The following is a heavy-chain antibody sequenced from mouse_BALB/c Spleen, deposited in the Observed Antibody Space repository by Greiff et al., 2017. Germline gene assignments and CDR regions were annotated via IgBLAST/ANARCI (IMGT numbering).Heavy chain of an antibody. CDR2: ISYSGST. V-gene: IGHV3-2*02. Sequence: EVQLQQSGPGLVKPSQSLSLTCTVTGYSITSDYAWNWIRQFPGNKLEWMGYISYSGSTSYNPSLKSRISITRDTSKNQFFLQLNSVTTEDTATYYCARGGLLDYWGQGTTLTVSS. CDR3: ARGGLLDY. J-gene: IGHJ2*01. D-gene: IGHD2-4*01. CDR1: GYSITSDYA.